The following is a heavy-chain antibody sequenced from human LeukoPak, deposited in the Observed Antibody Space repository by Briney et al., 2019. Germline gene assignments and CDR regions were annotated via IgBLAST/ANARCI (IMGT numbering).Heavy chain of an antibody. V-gene: IGHV3-23*01. CDR1: GFTFSGYA. CDR3: AKGYNTMVRGVIKYYFDY. CDR2: LSCICGST. Sequence: GGSLRLSCAASGFTFSGYAMSWVRQAPGKGREGVSALSCICGSTYYADSVKGRFTISRDNSKNTLYLQMNSLRAEDTAVYYCAKGYNTMVRGVIKYYFDYWGQGTLVTVSS. J-gene: IGHJ4*02. D-gene: IGHD3-10*01.